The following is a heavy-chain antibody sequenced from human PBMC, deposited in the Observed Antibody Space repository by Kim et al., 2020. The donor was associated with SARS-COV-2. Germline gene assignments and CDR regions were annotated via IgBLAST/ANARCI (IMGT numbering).Heavy chain of an antibody. D-gene: IGHD2-2*01. CDR2: ITYDGSNK. CDR3: AKGPVVAPAPSVYFQY. Sequence: GGSLRLSCAASGITFSSYCMHWVRQGPGKGLEWVSAITYDGSNKYYADSVKGRFTISRDNSKNTLYLQMNSLRPEDTAVYYCAKGPVVAPAPSVYFQYWGQGTLVTVSS. J-gene: IGHJ1*01. CDR1: GITFSSYC. V-gene: IGHV3-30*18.